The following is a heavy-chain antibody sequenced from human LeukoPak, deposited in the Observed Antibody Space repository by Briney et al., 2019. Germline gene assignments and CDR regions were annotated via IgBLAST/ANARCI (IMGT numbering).Heavy chain of an antibody. D-gene: IGHD5-18*01. J-gene: IGHJ4*02. V-gene: IGHV4-59*12. Sequence: SSETLSLTCTVSGGSISSYYWSWIRQPPGKGLEWIGDIYYSGSTNYNPSLKSRVTISVDTSKNQFSLRLSSVTAADTAVYYCARKRYSYGSFDYWGQGTLVTVSS. CDR2: IYYSGST. CDR1: GGSISSYY. CDR3: ARKRYSYGSFDY.